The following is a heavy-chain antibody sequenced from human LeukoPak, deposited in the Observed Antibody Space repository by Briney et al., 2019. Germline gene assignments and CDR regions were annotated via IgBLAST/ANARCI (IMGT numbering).Heavy chain of an antibody. D-gene: IGHD4-17*01. CDR1: GGSISSYY. CDR3: ARDSVSSSYGDCAYYYYYYMDV. J-gene: IGHJ6*03. CDR2: IYTSGST. Sequence: SETLSLTCTVSGGSISSYYWSWIRQPAGKGLEWIGRIYTSGSTNYNPSLKSRVTMSVDTSKNQFSLKLSSVTAADTAVYYCARDSVSSSYGDCAYYYYYYMDVWGKGTTVTVSS. V-gene: IGHV4-4*07.